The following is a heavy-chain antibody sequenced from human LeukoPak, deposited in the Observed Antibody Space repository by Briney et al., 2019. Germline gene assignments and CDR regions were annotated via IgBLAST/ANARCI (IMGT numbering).Heavy chain of an antibody. V-gene: IGHV3-15*01. Sequence: GGSLRLSCAASVLTFSNAWMSWVRQAPGKGLEWVGRIKSKTDGGTTDYVAPVKGRFTISRDDSKNTLYLQMNSLKTEDTAVYYCSKKTVVRGVITYYYYYMDVWGKGTTVTVSS. J-gene: IGHJ6*03. CDR1: VLTFSNAW. CDR2: IKSKTDGGTT. CDR3: SKKTVVRGVITYYYYYMDV. D-gene: IGHD3-10*01.